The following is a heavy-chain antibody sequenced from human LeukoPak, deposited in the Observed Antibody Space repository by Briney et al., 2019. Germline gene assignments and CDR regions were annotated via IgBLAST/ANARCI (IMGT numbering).Heavy chain of an antibody. CDR3: ARLRTNYYYYMDV. Sequence: PGGSLRLSCTASGFTFSSYWMSWVRQAPGKGLEWVSYISSSGSTIYYADSVKGRFTISRDNAKNSLYLQMNSLRAEDTAVYYCARLRTNYYYYMDVWGIGTTVTVSS. J-gene: IGHJ6*03. D-gene: IGHD4-17*01. CDR1: GFTFSSYW. V-gene: IGHV3-48*04. CDR2: ISSSGSTI.